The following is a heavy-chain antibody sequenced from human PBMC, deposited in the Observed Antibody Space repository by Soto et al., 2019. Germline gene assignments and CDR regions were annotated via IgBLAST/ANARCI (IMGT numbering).Heavy chain of an antibody. CDR1: GGSISSGGYS. CDR2: IYNSGSI. Sequence: SETLSLTCAVSGGSISSGGYSWSWIRQPPGKGLERIGYIYNSGSIYYNPSLKSRVTISVDKSKNQFSLKLSSVTAADTAVYYCARGSDGWYYDSSGYQARGAFDIWGQGTMVTVSS. J-gene: IGHJ3*02. V-gene: IGHV4-30-2*01. D-gene: IGHD3-22*01. CDR3: ARGSDGWYYDSSGYQARGAFDI.